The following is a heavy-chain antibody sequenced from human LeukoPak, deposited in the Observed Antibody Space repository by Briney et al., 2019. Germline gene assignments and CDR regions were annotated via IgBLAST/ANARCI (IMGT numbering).Heavy chain of an antibody. D-gene: IGHD2-8*01. CDR1: GGSFSSYY. CDR3: ARRSGYCTNGVCSLYYFDY. CDR2: INHSGST. V-gene: IGHV4-34*01. J-gene: IGHJ4*02. Sequence: SETLSLTCAVYGGSFSSYYWSWIRQPPGKGLEWIGEINHSGSTNYNPSLKSRVTISVDTSKNQFSLKLSSVTAADTAVYYCARRSGYCTNGVCSLYYFDYWGQGTLVTVSS.